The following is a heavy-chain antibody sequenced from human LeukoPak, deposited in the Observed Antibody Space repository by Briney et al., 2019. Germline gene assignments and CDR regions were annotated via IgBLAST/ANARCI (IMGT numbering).Heavy chain of an antibody. V-gene: IGHV4-34*01. Sequence: SETLSLTCAVSDGSFSVYYWRWIRQSPGVGLEWIGEINHSGSINANPSLKSRVSMSVDTSKNQFSLRLNSATAADTAVYYCARRRRGRTNYFDNWGQGTLVTVSS. J-gene: IGHJ4*02. CDR3: ARRRRGRTNYFDN. CDR2: INHSGSI. D-gene: IGHD1-14*01. CDR1: DGSFSVYY.